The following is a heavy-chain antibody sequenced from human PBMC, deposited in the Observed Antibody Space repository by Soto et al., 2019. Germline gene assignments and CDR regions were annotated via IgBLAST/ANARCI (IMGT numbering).Heavy chain of an antibody. CDR1: GGSFSGYY. D-gene: IGHD2-2*01. V-gene: IGHV4-34*01. CDR2: INHSGST. Sequence: SETLSLTCAVYGGSFSGYYWSWIRQPPGKGLEWIGEINHSGSTNYNPSLKSRVTISVDTSKNQFSLKLSSVTAADTAVYYCARDTLGYCSSTSCYRGHWFDPWGQGTLVTVSS. CDR3: ARDTLGYCSSTSCYRGHWFDP. J-gene: IGHJ5*02.